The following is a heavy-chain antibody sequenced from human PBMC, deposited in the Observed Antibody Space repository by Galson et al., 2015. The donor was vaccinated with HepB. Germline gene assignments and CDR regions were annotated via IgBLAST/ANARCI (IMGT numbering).Heavy chain of an antibody. D-gene: IGHD4-17*01. CDR3: TRRGDHGDYIDY. CDR1: GFTFRGSA. V-gene: IGHV3-73*01. Sequence: SLRLSCAASGFTFRGSALHWVRQASGKGLEWVGRTRSKPYSYATADSASVKGRFTISRADSKSTAYLQMNTLKTEDTAVYYCTRRGDHGDYIDYWGQGTLVTVSS. CDR2: TRSKPYSYAT. J-gene: IGHJ4*02.